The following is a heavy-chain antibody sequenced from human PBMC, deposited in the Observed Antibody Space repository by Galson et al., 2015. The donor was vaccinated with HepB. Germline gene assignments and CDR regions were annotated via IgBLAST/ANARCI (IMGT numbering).Heavy chain of an antibody. CDR2: ISNHNGNT. CDR1: GSIFEYYG. CDR3: ARGSSPDY. V-gene: IGHV1-18*01. Sequence: SVKVSCKASGSIFEYYGYSWVRQAPGQGLEWMGWISNHNGNTNYAQKFQGRVTMTTDIATSTAYMELRSLRSDDTAVYYCARGSSPDYWGQGTLVTVSS. J-gene: IGHJ4*02.